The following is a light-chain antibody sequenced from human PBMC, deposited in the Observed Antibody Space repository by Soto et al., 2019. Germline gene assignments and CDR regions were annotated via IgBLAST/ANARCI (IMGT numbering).Light chain of an antibody. CDR2: ENN. CDR1: SSNIGNNY. J-gene: IGLJ1*01. Sequence: QSVLTKPPSVSAAPGQKVTISCSGSSSNIGNNYVSWYQQLPGTAPKLLIYENNKRPSGIPDRFSGSKSGTSATLGITGLQTGDEADYYCGTWDSSLSAHVFGTGTKLTVL. CDR3: GTWDSSLSAHV. V-gene: IGLV1-51*02.